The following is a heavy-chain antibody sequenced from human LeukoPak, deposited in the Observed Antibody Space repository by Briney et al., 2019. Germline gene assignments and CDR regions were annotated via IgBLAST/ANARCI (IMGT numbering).Heavy chain of an antibody. J-gene: IGHJ4*02. V-gene: IGHV3-74*01. CDR1: RFTFSSYW. CDR3: ARMEVRGVIRNLDY. CDR2: INSDGTST. Sequence: GGSLRLSCAASRFTFSSYWMHWVRQTPGKGLVWVSRINSDGTSTSYADSVKGRFTISRDNTKNTLYLQMNSLRAEDTAVYYCARMEVRGVIRNLDYWGQGTLVTVSS. D-gene: IGHD3-10*01.